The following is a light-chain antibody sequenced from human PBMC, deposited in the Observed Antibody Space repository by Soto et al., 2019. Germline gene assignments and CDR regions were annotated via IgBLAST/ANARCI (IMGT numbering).Light chain of an antibody. CDR1: QSVSSSY. Sequence: EIVLTQSPGTLSLSPGERATLSCRASQSVSSSYLAWYQQKPGQAPRLLIDGASGRATGIPDRFSGSGSGTNFTLTISRLEAEDFAVYYCQQYGSSITFGQGTRLEIK. CDR3: QQYGSSIT. CDR2: GAS. V-gene: IGKV3-20*01. J-gene: IGKJ5*01.